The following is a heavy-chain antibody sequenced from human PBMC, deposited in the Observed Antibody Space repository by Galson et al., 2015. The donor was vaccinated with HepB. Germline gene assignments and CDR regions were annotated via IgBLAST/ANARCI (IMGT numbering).Heavy chain of an antibody. CDR2: MNPKSSNT. V-gene: IGHV1-8*01. CDR1: GYSFTSFD. J-gene: IGHJ4*02. CDR3: GRGDEWYRSAGVPF. D-gene: IGHD3-3*01. Sequence: SVKVSCKASGYSFTSFDINWLRQATGQRLEWMGWMNPKSSNTGYAQKFQGRVTMTRNTSITTAYMELRGLTSEDTAVYYCGRGDEWYRSAGVPFWGQGTLVAVSS.